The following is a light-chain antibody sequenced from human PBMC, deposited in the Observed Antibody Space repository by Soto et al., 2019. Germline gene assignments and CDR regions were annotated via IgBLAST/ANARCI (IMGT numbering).Light chain of an antibody. CDR3: SSYSSGTSVV. Sequence: QSALTQPASVSGSPGQSITISCTGTSHDIGEFNYVSWYQHHPGRAPKLLICEVSNRPSGVSNRFSGSKSGNTASLTISGLQAEDEGFYYCSSYSSGTSVVFGGGTQLTVL. J-gene: IGLJ7*01. CDR1: SHDIGEFNY. CDR2: EVS. V-gene: IGLV2-14*01.